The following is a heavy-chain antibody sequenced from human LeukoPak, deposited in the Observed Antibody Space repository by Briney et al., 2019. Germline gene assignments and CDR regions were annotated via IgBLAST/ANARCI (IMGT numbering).Heavy chain of an antibody. CDR1: GFTVSSNY. CDR2: IYSGGTT. CDR3: ATGYY. Sequence: GGSLRLSCAASGFTVSSNYLSWVRQAPGKGLEWVSVIYSGGTTYYAESVKGRFTISRDNSKNMLYLQMNCLGAEDTAVYYCATGYYWGQGTLVTVSS. D-gene: IGHD1-14*01. J-gene: IGHJ4*02. V-gene: IGHV3-66*01.